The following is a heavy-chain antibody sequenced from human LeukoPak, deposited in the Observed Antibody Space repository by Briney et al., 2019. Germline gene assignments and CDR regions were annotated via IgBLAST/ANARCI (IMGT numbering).Heavy chain of an antibody. CDR1: GYTFTGYY. CDR2: INPNSGGT. V-gene: IGHV1-2*02. Sequence: ASVKLSCTASGYTFTGYYMHWVRQAPGQGLEWMGWINPNSGGTNYAQKFQVRVTMTRDTSLSTAYMELSRLRSDDTAVYYCARVIVRGATFDYWGQGTLVTVSS. J-gene: IGHJ4*02. D-gene: IGHD3-10*01. CDR3: ARVIVRGATFDY.